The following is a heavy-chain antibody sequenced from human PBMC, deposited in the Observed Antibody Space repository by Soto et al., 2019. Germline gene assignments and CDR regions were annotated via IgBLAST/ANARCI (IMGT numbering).Heavy chain of an antibody. Sequence: QVQLQESGPGLVKPSETLSLTCTVSGGSISSYYWSWIRQPPGKGLEWMGYIYYSGSTNYNPTLKSRVTISVDTSKNKFSLKLSSVTAPDPAVYYCARHGLSCWFLNWFDPWGQGTLVTVSS. CDR1: GGSISSYY. CDR3: ARHGLSCWFLNWFDP. V-gene: IGHV4-59*08. J-gene: IGHJ5*02. CDR2: IYYSGST. D-gene: IGHD6-19*01.